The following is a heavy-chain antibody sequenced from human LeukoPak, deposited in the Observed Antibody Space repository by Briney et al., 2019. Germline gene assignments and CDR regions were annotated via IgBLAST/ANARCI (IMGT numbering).Heavy chain of an antibody. D-gene: IGHD3-16*01. V-gene: IGHV3-48*03. CDR3: AKDDAWGRCKH. CDR1: GFTFSSYE. J-gene: IGHJ1*01. Sequence: QPGGSLRLSCAASGFTFSSYEMNWVRQAPGKGLEWVSYISSSGSTIYYADSVKGRFTISRDNSKNTVSLQMNSLRGEDTAVYYCAKDDAWGRCKHWGQGTLVTVSS. CDR2: ISSSGSTI.